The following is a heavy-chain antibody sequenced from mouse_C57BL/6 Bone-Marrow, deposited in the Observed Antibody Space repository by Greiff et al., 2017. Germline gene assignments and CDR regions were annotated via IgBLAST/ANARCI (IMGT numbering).Heavy chain of an antibody. Sequence: VQLQQSGAELVKPGASVKLSCTASGFNIKDYYMHWVKQRPDQGLEWIGRIDPDDGETKYAPKFQGKATISADTSSNTAYLQLSSLPSEDTAVYYCARSRATVVAFDDWGQGTTLSVAS. D-gene: IGHD1-1*01. CDR3: ARSRATVVAFDD. CDR2: IDPDDGET. J-gene: IGHJ2*01. V-gene: IGHV14-2*01. CDR1: GFNIKDYY.